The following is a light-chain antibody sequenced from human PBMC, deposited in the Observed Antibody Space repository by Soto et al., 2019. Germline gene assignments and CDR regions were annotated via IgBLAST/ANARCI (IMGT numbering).Light chain of an antibody. V-gene: IGLV2-14*01. Sequence: QSALTQPASVSGSLGQSITISCTGTSSDIGGYNYVSWYQQHPGKAPKVMIFEVSKRPSGVSNRFSGYKSGNMASLTISGLQAEDEGDYYCSSFTSTSTVLLGGGTKLTVL. CDR2: EVS. CDR3: SSFTSTSTVL. J-gene: IGLJ2*01. CDR1: SSDIGGYNY.